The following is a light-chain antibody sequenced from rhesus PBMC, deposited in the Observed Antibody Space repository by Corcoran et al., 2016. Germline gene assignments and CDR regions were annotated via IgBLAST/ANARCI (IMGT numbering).Light chain of an antibody. Sequence: DIQMTQSPSSLSASVGDTVTITCRASQSISSWLDWYQQEPGKAPKLLIYKASSLQSGVPSRFSGSGSGTDFTLTSRSRQPEDFATDYCLQYSSSPRTFGQGTKVEIK. V-gene: IGKV1-22*01. CDR2: KAS. CDR3: LQYSSSPRT. J-gene: IGKJ1*01. CDR1: QSISSW.